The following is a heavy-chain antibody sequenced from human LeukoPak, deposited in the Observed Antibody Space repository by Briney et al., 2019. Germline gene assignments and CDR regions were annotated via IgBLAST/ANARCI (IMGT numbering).Heavy chain of an antibody. Sequence: PSQTLSLTCTVSGGSISSGGYYWSWILQHPGKGLEWIGYIYYSGSTYYNPSLKSRVTISVDTSKNQFSLKLSSVTAADTAVYYCARGDGYIHFDYWGQGTLVTVSS. J-gene: IGHJ4*02. V-gene: IGHV4-31*03. CDR1: GGSISSGGYY. CDR3: ARGDGYIHFDY. CDR2: IYYSGST. D-gene: IGHD5-24*01.